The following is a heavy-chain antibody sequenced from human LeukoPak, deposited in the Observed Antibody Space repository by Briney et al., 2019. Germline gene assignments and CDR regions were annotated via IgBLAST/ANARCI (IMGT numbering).Heavy chain of an antibody. Sequence: PSETLSLTCTVSGYSISSGYYWGWIRQPPGKGLEWIGSIYHSGSTYYNPSLKSRVTISVDTSKNQFSLKLSSVTAADTAVYYCAREGLIITIFESNDYGMDVWGQGTTVTVSS. CDR1: GYSISSGYY. CDR3: AREGLIITIFESNDYGMDV. CDR2: IYHSGST. V-gene: IGHV4-38-2*02. D-gene: IGHD3-9*01. J-gene: IGHJ6*02.